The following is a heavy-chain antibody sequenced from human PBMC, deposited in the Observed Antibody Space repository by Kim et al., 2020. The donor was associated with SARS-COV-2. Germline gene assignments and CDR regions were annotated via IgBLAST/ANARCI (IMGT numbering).Heavy chain of an antibody. CDR3: VRPPLA. CDR1: GGSISGSSSY. Sequence: SETLSLTCTVSGGSISGSSSYWGWVRQTPRKGLEWIASISDTGRTFYHPSLMRRVSSSIDISKNEFSLQLSRVTAEDTAVYYCVRPPLAWGHGTLVTVSS. CDR2: ISDTGRT. V-gene: IGHV4-39*01. J-gene: IGHJ5*01.